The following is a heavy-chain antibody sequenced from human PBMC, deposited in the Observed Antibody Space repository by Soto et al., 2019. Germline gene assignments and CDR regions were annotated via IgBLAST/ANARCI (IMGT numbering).Heavy chain of an antibody. CDR3: ASDLPAPTVSTVTASFDY. J-gene: IGHJ4*02. D-gene: IGHD4-17*01. Sequence: GGSLRLSCAASGFTFSSYAMHWVRQAPGKGLEWVAVISYDGSNKYYADSVKGRFTISRDNSKNTLYLQSNSLRAEDTAVSYCASDLPAPTVSTVTASFDYWGQGTLVTVSS. CDR1: GFTFSSYA. CDR2: ISYDGSNK. V-gene: IGHV3-30-3*01.